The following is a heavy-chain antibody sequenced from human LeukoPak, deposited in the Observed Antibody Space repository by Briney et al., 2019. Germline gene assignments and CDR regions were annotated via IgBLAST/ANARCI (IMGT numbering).Heavy chain of an antibody. J-gene: IGHJ3*02. D-gene: IGHD3-22*01. V-gene: IGHV3-21*01. Sequence: GGSLRLSCAASGFTFSSYSMNWVRQAPGKGLEWVSSISSSSSYIYYADSVKGRFTISRDNAKNSLYLQMNSLRAEDTAVYYCARDSYYDSSSSAVDAFDIWGQGTMVTVSS. CDR3: ARDSYYDSSSSAVDAFDI. CDR2: ISSSSSYI. CDR1: GFTFSSYS.